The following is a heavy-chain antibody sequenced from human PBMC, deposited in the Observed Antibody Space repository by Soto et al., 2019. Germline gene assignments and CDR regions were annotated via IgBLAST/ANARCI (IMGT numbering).Heavy chain of an antibody. J-gene: IGHJ4*02. CDR3: ARDFGVQELDY. CDR2: INQDGSEK. V-gene: IGHV3-7*01. Sequence: EVQLVESGGDLVQPGGSLRLSCAACGCTFSSVWITWVRQAPGKGLEWVANINQDGSEKHYVDSVKGRFTLSRDNAENSVYLQMNSLRADDTAVYYCARDFGVQELDYWGQGTLVTISA. D-gene: IGHD3-3*01. CDR1: GCTFSSVW.